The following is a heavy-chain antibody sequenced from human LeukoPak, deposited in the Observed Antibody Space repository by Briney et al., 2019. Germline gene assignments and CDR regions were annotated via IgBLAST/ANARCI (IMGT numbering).Heavy chain of an antibody. CDR3: ATAGHRIAARPDRPRSNWFDP. J-gene: IGHJ5*02. CDR2: INHSGST. V-gene: IGHV4-34*01. CDR1: GGSFSGYY. D-gene: IGHD6-6*01. Sequence: SETLSLTCAVYGGSFSGYYWRWIRQPPGKGLEWIGEINHSGSTDYNPSLKSRVTISLDTSKNQFSLKLSSVTAADTAVYYCATAGHRIAARPDRPRSNWFDPWGQGTLVTVSS.